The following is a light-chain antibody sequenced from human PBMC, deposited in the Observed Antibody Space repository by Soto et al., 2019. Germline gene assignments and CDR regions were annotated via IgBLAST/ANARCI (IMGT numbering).Light chain of an antibody. CDR3: QQYVSSPRT. CDR1: QSVSSN. CDR2: DAS. V-gene: IGKV3-20*01. Sequence: EIVTTQSPATLSVSPGERATLSCRASQSVSSNLAWYQQKPGQAPRLLIYDASNRATGIPARFSGSGSGTDFTLTIRRLEPEDFAVYYCQQYVSSPRTFGQGTKVDIK. J-gene: IGKJ1*01.